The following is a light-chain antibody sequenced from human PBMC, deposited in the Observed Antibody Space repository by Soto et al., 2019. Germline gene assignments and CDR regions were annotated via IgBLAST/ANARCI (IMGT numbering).Light chain of an antibody. CDR3: CSYAGSSLWV. CDR1: SSDVGAYNY. V-gene: IGLV2-11*01. CDR2: DVT. J-gene: IGLJ3*02. Sequence: QSALTQLRSVSGSPGQSVTISCTGTSSDVGAYNYVSWYQHHPGKAPKLVIYDVTKRPSGVPDRFAGSKSGNTASLTISGLQAEDEADYYCCSYAGSSLWVFGGGTKLTVL.